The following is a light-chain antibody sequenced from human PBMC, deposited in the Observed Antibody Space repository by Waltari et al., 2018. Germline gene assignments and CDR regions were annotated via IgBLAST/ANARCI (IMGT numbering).Light chain of an antibody. CDR3: QQYNTWPPST. CDR1: QSNSDN. CDR2: RAS. Sequence: EIVMTQSPAALSVSPGERATLSCRASQSNSDNLAWYQHKTGQPPRLLISRASTRATGVPARFSGSGSGTEFTLTISSLQSEDSAIYFCQQYNTWPPSTFGQGTKLEIK. J-gene: IGKJ2*02. V-gene: IGKV3-15*01.